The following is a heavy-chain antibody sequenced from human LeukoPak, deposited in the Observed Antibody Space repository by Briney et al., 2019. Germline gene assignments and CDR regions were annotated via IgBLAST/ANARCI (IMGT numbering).Heavy chain of an antibody. V-gene: IGHV4-61*02. CDR3: ARLVVVPAAYNWFDP. D-gene: IGHD2-2*01. Sequence: SETPSLTCTVSGGSISSGSYYWSWIRQPAGKGLEWIGRIYTSGSTNYNPSLKSRVTISVDTSKNQFSLKLSSVTAADTAVYYCARLVVVPAAYNWFDPWGQGTLVTVSS. J-gene: IGHJ5*02. CDR1: GGSISSGSYY. CDR2: IYTSGST.